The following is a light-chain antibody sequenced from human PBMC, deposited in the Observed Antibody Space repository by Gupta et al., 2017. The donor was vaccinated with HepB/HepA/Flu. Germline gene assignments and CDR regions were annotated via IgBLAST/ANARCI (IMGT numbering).Light chain of an antibody. Sequence: DIVMTQSPDSLAVSLGERATINCKSSQSVLYSSNSKNYLAWYQQKPGQPPKLLIYWASTREYGVPDRFSGSGSVTDFTLTISRLQAEDVAVYYCQQYYSTLTFGGGTKVEIK. V-gene: IGKV4-1*01. J-gene: IGKJ4*01. CDR3: QQYYSTLT. CDR1: QSVLYSSNSKNY. CDR2: WAS.